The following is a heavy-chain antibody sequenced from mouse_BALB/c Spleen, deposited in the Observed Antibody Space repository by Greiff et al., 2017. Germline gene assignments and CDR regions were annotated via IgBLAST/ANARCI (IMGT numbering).Heavy chain of an antibody. J-gene: IGHJ4*01. V-gene: IGHV1-37*01. CDR1: GYSFTGYF. Sequence: DVHLVESGPELVKPGASVKISCKASGYSFTGYFMNWVKQSHGKSLEWIGRINPYNGDTFYNQKFKGKATLTVDKSSSTAHMELLSLTSEDSAVYYCGREKIGGRFYYAMDYWGQGTSVTVSS. D-gene: IGHD2-14*01. CDR2: INPYNGDT. CDR3: GREKIGGRFYYAMDY.